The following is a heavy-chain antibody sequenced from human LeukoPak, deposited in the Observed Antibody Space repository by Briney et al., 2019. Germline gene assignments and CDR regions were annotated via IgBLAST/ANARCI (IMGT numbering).Heavy chain of an antibody. J-gene: IGHJ3*02. CDR3: AKSLPVWSGELNAFDI. V-gene: IGHV3-23*01. D-gene: IGHD3-10*01. Sequence: GGSLRLSCAASGFTFSSYAMSWVRQAPGKGLEWVSAISGSGGGTYYADSVKGRFTISRDNSKNTLYLQMNSLRAEDTAVYYCAKSLPVWSGELNAFDIWGQGTMVTVSS. CDR2: ISGSGGGT. CDR1: GFTFSSYA.